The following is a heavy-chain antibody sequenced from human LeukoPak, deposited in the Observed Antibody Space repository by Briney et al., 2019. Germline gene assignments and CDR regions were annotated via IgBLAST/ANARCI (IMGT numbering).Heavy chain of an antibody. CDR2: MNPNSGQT. V-gene: IGHV1-8*01. Sequence: ASVKVSCKASGYTFSSYDINWVRQAIGQGFEWMGWMNPNSGQTGFAQKFQGRVSITRNNSIRTAYMEVSSLTPDDTAFYYCARANDDGYYFDYWGQGTLVSVSS. J-gene: IGHJ4*02. D-gene: IGHD1-1*01. CDR1: GYTFSSYD. CDR3: ARANDDGYYFDY.